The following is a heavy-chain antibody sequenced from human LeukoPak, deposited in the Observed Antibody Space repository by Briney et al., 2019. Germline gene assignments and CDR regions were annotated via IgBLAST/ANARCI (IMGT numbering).Heavy chain of an antibody. D-gene: IGHD3-3*01. Sequence: GSLRLSCAASGFTFSSYSMNWVRQAPGKGLEWDSSISSSSSYIYYADSVKGRFTISRDNAKNSLYLQMNSLRAEDTAVYYCAVSPTRSGYYPGYWGQGTLVTVSS. CDR2: ISSSSSYI. CDR3: AVSPTRSGYYPGY. J-gene: IGHJ4*02. V-gene: IGHV3-21*01. CDR1: GFTFSSYS.